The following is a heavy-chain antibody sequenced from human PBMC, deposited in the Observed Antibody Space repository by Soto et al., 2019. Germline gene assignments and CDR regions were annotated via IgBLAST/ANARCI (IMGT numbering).Heavy chain of an antibody. CDR2: ISAYNGNT. V-gene: IGHV1-18*01. D-gene: IGHD6-13*01. CDR1: GYTFTSYG. CDR3: ARSPDRSLYSSSWIDY. J-gene: IGHJ4*02. Sequence: QVPLVQSGAEVKKPGASVKVSCKASGYTFTSYGISWVRQAPGQGIEWMGWISAYNGNTNYAQKLQGRGTMTTDTSTSTAYMELRSLRSDDTAVYYCARSPDRSLYSSSWIDYWGQGTLVTVSS.